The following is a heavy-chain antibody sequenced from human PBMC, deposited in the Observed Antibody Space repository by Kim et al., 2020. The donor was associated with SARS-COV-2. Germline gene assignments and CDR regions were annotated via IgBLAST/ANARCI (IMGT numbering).Heavy chain of an antibody. CDR2: ISYDGSNK. J-gene: IGHJ4*02. CDR1: GFTFSSYG. Sequence: GGSLRLSCAASGFTFSSYGMHWVRQAPGKGLEWVAVISYDGSNKYYADSVKGRFTISRDNSKNTLYLQMNSLRAEDTAVYYCAREREGFWWELGYWGQGTLVTVSS. V-gene: IGHV3-33*05. D-gene: IGHD1-26*01. CDR3: AREREGFWWELGY.